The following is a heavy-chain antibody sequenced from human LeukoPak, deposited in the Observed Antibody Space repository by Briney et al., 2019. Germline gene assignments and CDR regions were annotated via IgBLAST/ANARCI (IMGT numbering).Heavy chain of an antibody. V-gene: IGHV1-18*01. J-gene: IGHJ4*02. CDR3: ARVRPLYYGSPTFFDY. Sequence: ASVKVSCKASGYTFTSYGISWVRQAPGQGLEWMGWISAYNGNTNYAQKFQGRVTMTTDTSTSTAYMELRSLRSDDTAVYYCARVRPLYYGSPTFFDYWGQGTLVTVSS. CDR2: ISAYNGNT. D-gene: IGHD3-10*01. CDR1: GYTFTSYG.